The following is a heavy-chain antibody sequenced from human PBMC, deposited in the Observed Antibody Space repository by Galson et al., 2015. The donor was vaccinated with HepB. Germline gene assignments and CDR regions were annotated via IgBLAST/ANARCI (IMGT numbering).Heavy chain of an antibody. D-gene: IGHD7-27*01. Sequence: SLRLSCAASGFTFSSYALHWVRQAPGKGLEWVAVISYDGSNTNYADSVKGRFTISRDESRNRLHLQMNSLRAEDTAIYYCARDKDPSRNWVDGLIYYGLAVWGQGTTVTVSS. CDR3: ARDKDPSRNWVDGLIYYGLAV. CDR2: ISYDGSNT. J-gene: IGHJ6*02. V-gene: IGHV3-30*04. CDR1: GFTFSSYA.